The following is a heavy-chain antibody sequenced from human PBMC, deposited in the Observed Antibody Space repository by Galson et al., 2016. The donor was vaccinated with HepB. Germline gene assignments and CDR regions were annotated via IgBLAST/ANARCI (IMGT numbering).Heavy chain of an antibody. J-gene: IGHJ6*02. Sequence: CAISGDSVSNKNVAWNWIRQSPSRGLEWLGGTYSKSKWHYDYADSVKSRITINPDTSKNPFSLQLSSVTPEDTAVYYCARAATALRSGWRTLAPRFYYNGMDVWGQGTTVTVSS. CDR1: GDSVSNKNVA. CDR2: TYSKSKWHY. V-gene: IGHV6-1*01. D-gene: IGHD6-19*01. CDR3: ARAATALRSGWRTLAPRFYYNGMDV.